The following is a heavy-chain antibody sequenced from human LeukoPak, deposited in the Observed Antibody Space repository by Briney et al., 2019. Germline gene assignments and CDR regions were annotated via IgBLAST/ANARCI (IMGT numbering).Heavy chain of an antibody. CDR1: GFTFSNYA. CDR2: VSGSGDGT. CDR3: ARMSTYYYDSSGYFLPFDY. Sequence: PGGSLRLSCAASGFTFSNYAMNWVRQAPGKGLEWVSGVSGSGDGTYYADSVKGRFTISRDNSKNTLYLQMNSLRAEDTAVYYCARMSTYYYDSSGYFLPFDYWGQGTLVTVPS. D-gene: IGHD3-22*01. V-gene: IGHV3-23*01. J-gene: IGHJ4*02.